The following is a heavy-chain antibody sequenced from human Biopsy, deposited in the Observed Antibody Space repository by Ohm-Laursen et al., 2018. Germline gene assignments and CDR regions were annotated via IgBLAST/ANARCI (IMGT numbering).Heavy chain of an antibody. CDR1: VFTFSSYS. D-gene: IGHD6-19*01. CDR2: ISGSAAST. Sequence: SLSLSCAATVFTFSSYSISWVRQPPAPGLAWVSAISGSAASTYYSDSGKGRCTISRDNSKNMMYLQMNSLRADDTALYDCRGVAGKAFDLWGQGTMVTVPS. J-gene: IGHJ3*01. CDR3: RGVAGKAFDL. V-gene: IGHV3-23*01.